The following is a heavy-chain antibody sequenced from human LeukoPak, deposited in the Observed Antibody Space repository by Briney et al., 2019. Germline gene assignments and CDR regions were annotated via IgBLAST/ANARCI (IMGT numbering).Heavy chain of an antibody. Sequence: PGGSLRLSCAASGFTFSSYSMNWVRQAPGKGLEWVSYISSSSNTIYNADSVKGRLTISRDNAKNSLYLQMDSLRAEDTAVYYCARDGSNYVRGWFDPWGQGTLVTVSS. CDR3: ARDGSNYVRGWFDP. J-gene: IGHJ5*02. CDR2: ISSSSNTI. V-gene: IGHV3-48*01. CDR1: GFTFSSYS. D-gene: IGHD4-11*01.